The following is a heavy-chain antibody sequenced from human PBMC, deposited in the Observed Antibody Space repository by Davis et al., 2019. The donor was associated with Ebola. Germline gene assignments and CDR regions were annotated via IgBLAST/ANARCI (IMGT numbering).Heavy chain of an antibody. Sequence: GESLKISCAASGFTFSSYAMHWVRQAPGKGLEWVAVISYDGSNKYYADSVKGRFTISRDNSKNTLYLQMNSLRAEDTAVYYCARFSPYYFDYWGQGTLVTVSS. V-gene: IGHV3-30-3*01. J-gene: IGHJ4*02. CDR3: ARFSPYYFDY. CDR2: ISYDGSNK. CDR1: GFTFSSYA.